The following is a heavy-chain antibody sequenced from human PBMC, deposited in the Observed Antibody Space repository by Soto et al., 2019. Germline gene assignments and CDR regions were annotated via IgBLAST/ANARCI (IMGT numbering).Heavy chain of an antibody. CDR2: IDPRGGST. CDR1: GHTFTSSY. CDR3: AREWGFKRFGY. V-gene: IGHV1-46*01. J-gene: IGHJ4*02. Sequence: QVQLVQSGAEVKKPGASVKVSCRASGHTFTSSYMHWVRQAPGQGLEWMALIDPRGGSTSYAQNFHVRVTVTRDTSTTTVCMKLSSLRSEDTAVFFCAREWGFKRFGYCVQGPLVTV. D-gene: IGHD3-16*01.